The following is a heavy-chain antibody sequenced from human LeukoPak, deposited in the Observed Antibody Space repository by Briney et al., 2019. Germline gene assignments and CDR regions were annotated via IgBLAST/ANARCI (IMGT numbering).Heavy chain of an antibody. CDR1: GYTFTSYG. CDR3: ARDPEVTVTATFDY. D-gene: IGHD4-17*01. CDR2: ISAYNGNT. V-gene: IGHV1-18*01. J-gene: IGHJ4*02. Sequence: ASVKVSCKASGYTFTSYGISWVRQAPGQGLEWMGWISAYNGNTNYAQKLQGRVTMTTDTSTSTAYMELRSLRSDDTAVYYCARDPEVTVTATFDYWGQGTLVTVSS.